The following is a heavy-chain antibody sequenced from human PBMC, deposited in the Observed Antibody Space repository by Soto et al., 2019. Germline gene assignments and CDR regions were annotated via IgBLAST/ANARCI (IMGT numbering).Heavy chain of an antibody. D-gene: IGHD5-18*01. CDR2: IKEDGSDK. CDR1: GFNFRTYW. J-gene: IGHJ4*02. CDR3: AREGFSYGPKGAVFDH. Sequence: EVQLVESGGGLVQPGGSLRLSCAASGFNFRTYWMSWVRQAPGKGLEWVANIKEDGSDKYYVDSVKGQLTVSRDNAKNLLYLQLNSLRAEDTAVYYCAREGFSYGPKGAVFDHWGQGSLVTVSS. V-gene: IGHV3-7*03.